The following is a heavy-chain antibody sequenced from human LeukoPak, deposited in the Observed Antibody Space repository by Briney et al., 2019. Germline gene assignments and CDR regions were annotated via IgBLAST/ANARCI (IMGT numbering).Heavy chain of an antibody. V-gene: IGHV3-33*01. Sequence: TGGSLRHSCAASGSTFSSYGMHWVRQAPGKGLEWVAVIWYDGSNKYYADSAKGRFTISRDNSKNTLYLQISSLRAEDTAVYYYAREGTPYANRFNYFDYWGQGTLVTVSS. CDR1: GSTFSSYG. D-gene: IGHD1-14*01. CDR2: IWYDGSNK. J-gene: IGHJ4*02. CDR3: AREGTPYANRFNYFDY.